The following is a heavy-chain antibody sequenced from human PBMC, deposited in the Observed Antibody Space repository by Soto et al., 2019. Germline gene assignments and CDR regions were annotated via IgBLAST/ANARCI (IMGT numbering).Heavy chain of an antibody. CDR1: GFSFSTYA. CDR2: VSYSGDTT. J-gene: IGHJ6*02. V-gene: IGHV3-23*01. D-gene: IGHD2-15*01. CDR3: AKVYGSGSRPYYFGMDV. Sequence: GGSLRLSCAASGFSFSTYAMTWVRQAPGKGLEWVSVVSYSGDTTYYAESVKARFTISRDNSKNTLYLQMNSLRGDDTAVYYCAKVYGSGSRPYYFGMDVWGQGTTVTVSS.